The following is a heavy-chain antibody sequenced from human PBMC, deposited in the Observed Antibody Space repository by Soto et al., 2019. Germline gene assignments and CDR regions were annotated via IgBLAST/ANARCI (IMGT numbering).Heavy chain of an antibody. J-gene: IGHJ6*02. CDR2: IIPIFGTA. D-gene: IGHD3-16*01. V-gene: IGHV1-69*01. Sequence: QVQLVQSGAEVKKPGSSVKVSCKASGGTFSSYAISWVRQAPGQGLEWMGGIIPIFGTANYAQKFQGRVTITADEATSTAYMELSSLRSEDTAVYYCASPCRGELYPRYYGMDVWGQGTTVTVSS. CDR1: GGTFSSYA. CDR3: ASPCRGELYPRYYGMDV.